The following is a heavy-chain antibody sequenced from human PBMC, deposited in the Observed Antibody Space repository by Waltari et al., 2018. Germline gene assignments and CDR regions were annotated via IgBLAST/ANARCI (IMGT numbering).Heavy chain of an antibody. CDR2: VRWSGNII. Sequence: EVQLVESWGGLVQPGRSLGLSCAAPGLPFEVYALHWVRQAPGKGLEWVSGVRWSGNIIGYADSVKGRFTISRDNAENSLYLQMNSLKIEDTAFYYCVKDIGPQAGSGSWDHWGQGTLVTVSP. D-gene: IGHD2-15*01. CDR1: GLPFEVYA. V-gene: IGHV3-9*01. CDR3: VKDIGPQAGSGSWDH. J-gene: IGHJ4*02.